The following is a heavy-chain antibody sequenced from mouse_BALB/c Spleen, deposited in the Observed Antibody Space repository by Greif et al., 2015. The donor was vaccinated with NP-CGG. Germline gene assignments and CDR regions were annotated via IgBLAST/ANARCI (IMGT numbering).Heavy chain of an antibody. D-gene: IGHD2-4*01. J-gene: IGHJ3*01. CDR1: GYSFTGYT. Sequence: EVKVVESGPELVKPGASMKISCKASGYSFTGYTMNWVKQSHGKNLEWIGLINPYNGGTSYNQKFKGKATLTVDKSSSTAYMELLSLTSEDSAVYYCAREREIYYDYRGFAYWGQGTLVTVSA. CDR2: INPYNGGT. CDR3: AREREIYYDYRGFAY. V-gene: IGHV1-26*01.